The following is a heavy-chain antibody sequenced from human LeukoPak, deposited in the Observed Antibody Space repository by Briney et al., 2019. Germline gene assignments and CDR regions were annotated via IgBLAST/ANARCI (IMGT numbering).Heavy chain of an antibody. CDR2: INHSGST. D-gene: IGHD1-1*01. J-gene: IGHJ4*02. Sequence: SETLSLTCAVYGGSFSGYYWSWIRQPPGKGLEWIGEINHSGSTNYNPSLKSRVTISVDTSKNQFSLKLSSVTAADTAVYYCASNYNWNDYYFDYWGQGTLVTVSS. CDR3: ASNYNWNDYYFDY. CDR1: GGSFSGYY. V-gene: IGHV4-34*01.